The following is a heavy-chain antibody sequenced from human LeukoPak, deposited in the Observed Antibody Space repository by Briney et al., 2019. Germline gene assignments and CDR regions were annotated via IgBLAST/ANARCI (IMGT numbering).Heavy chain of an antibody. CDR1: GYTYTGYY. Sequence: ASVKVSCKASGYTYTGYYMHWVRQAPGQGLEWMGWISAYNGNTNYAQKLQGRVTMTTDTSTSTAYMELRSLRSDDTAVYYCARDHGAVAGPYYFDYWGQGTLVTVSS. V-gene: IGHV1-18*04. D-gene: IGHD6-19*01. CDR3: ARDHGAVAGPYYFDY. CDR2: ISAYNGNT. J-gene: IGHJ4*02.